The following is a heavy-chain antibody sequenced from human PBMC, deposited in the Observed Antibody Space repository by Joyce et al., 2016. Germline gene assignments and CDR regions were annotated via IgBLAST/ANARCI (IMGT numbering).Heavy chain of an antibody. J-gene: IGHJ3*02. D-gene: IGHD5-18*01. CDR2: IYPGDSDT. V-gene: IGHV5-51*01. CDR3: ARRGGDGSSGRLWAFDI. Sequence: EVQLVQSGAEVKKPGESLKISCKGSGYRFTSYWIGWVRQMPGKGLGGMGIIYPGDSDTRYSPSFQGQVTISADKPISTAYLQWSSLKASDTAMYYCARRGGDGSSGRLWAFDIWGQGAMVTLSP. CDR1: GYRFTSYW.